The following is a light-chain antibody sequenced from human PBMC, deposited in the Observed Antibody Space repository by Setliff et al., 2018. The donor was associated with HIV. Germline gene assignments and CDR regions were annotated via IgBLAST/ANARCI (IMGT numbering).Light chain of an antibody. J-gene: IGLJ1*01. CDR2: DVS. Sequence: ALAQPASVSGSLGQSITMSCTGTSRDVGGHNYVSWYQQHPGKAPKLMIYDVSNRPSGVSNRFSGSKSGSTASLTISGLQAEDEADYYCSSFTSSNIYVFGTGTKVTVL. CDR1: SRDVGGHNY. V-gene: IGLV2-14*03. CDR3: SSFTSSNIYV.